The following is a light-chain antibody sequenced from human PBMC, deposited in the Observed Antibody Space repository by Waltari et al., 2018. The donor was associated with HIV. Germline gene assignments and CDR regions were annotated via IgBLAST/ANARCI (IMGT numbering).Light chain of an antibody. CDR1: GYNY. V-gene: IGLV2-8*01. Sequence: GYNYVSWYQQHPGKAPKLMIYEVSKRPSGVPDRFSGSLTVSGLQAEDEADYYCSSYAGSNSLVVFGGGTKLTVL. J-gene: IGLJ2*01. CDR3: SSYAGSNSLVV. CDR2: EVS.